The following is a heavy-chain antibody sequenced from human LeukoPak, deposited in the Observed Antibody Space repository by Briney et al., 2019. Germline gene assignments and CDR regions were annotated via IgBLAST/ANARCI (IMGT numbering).Heavy chain of an antibody. V-gene: IGHV3-21*01. CDR3: ARGYYDFWSGYYIGTSEFDY. CDR1: GFTFSSYA. CDR2: ISSSSSYI. Sequence: GGSLRLSCAASGFTFSSYAMSWVRQAPGKGLEWVSSISSSSSYIYYADSVKGRFTISRDNAKNSLYLQMNSLRAEDTAVYYCARGYYDFWSGYYIGTSEFDYWGQGTLVTVSS. D-gene: IGHD3-3*01. J-gene: IGHJ4*02.